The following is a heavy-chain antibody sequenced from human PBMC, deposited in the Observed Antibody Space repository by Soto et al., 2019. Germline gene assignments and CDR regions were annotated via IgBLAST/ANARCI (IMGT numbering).Heavy chain of an antibody. V-gene: IGHV4-4*07. Sequence: QVQLQESGPGLVKPSETVSLICTVSGDSISGYYWSWIRQPAGKGLEWIGRIYSSGNANYNPSLKSRVSMSVDMSKNQFSLKVTSVTAADTAMYYCARGGVFDLWGQGTKVTVSS. D-gene: IGHD2-8*01. CDR3: ARGGVFDL. CDR2: IYSSGNA. CDR1: GDSISGYY. J-gene: IGHJ3*01.